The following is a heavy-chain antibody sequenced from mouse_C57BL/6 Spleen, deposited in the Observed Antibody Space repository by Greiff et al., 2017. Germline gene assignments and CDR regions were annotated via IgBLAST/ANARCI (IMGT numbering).Heavy chain of an antibody. V-gene: IGHV1-64*01. CDR1: GYTFTSYW. J-gene: IGHJ2*01. Sequence: QVQLQQSGAELVKPGASVKLSCKASGYTFTSYWMHWVKQRPGQGLEWIGMIHPNSGSTNYNEKFKSKATLTVDKSSSTAYMQLSSLTSEDSAVYYCARNEGITTVGYFDYWGQGTTLTVSS. CDR3: ARNEGITTVGYFDY. D-gene: IGHD1-1*01. CDR2: IHPNSGST.